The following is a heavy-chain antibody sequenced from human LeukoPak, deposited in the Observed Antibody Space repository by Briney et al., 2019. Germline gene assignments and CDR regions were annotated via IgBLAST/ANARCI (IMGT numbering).Heavy chain of an antibody. CDR1: GYTFINYG. J-gene: IGHJ5*02. D-gene: IGHD3-10*01. CDR2: INAYDGDT. V-gene: IGHV1-18*01. CDR3: ARDGSGNWLDP. Sequence: ASVKVSCKASGYTFINYGFSWVRQAPGRGLEWMGWINAYDGDTNYAQKFQDRFSMTTDTSTSTAYMELRSLRSDDTAVYYCARDGSGNWLDPWGRGTLVTVFS.